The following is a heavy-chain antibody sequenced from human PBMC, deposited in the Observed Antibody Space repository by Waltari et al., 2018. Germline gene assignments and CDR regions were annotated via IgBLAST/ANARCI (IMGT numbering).Heavy chain of an antibody. CDR2: IRYDGSNK. D-gene: IGHD2-15*01. CDR1: GFTFSSYG. J-gene: IGHJ4*02. V-gene: IGHV3-30*02. Sequence: QVQLVESGGGVVQPGGSLRLSCAASGFTFSSYGMHWVRQAPGKGLEWVAFIRYDGSNKYYADSVKGRFTISRDNSKNTLYLQMNSLRAEDTAVYYCAKDLRPRRWSGWDYWGQGTLVTVSS. CDR3: AKDLRPRRWSGWDY.